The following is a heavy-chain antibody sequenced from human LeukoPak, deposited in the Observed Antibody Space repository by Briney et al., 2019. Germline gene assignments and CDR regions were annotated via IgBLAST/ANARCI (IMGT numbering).Heavy chain of an antibody. Sequence: GESLKISCKGSGYSFTSYWIGWVRQAPGKGLEWVSAISGSGGSTYYADSVKGRFTISRDNSKNTLYLQMNSLRAEDTAVYYCAKERSVADAFDIWGQGTMVTVSS. D-gene: IGHD6-19*01. CDR3: AKERSVADAFDI. CDR2: ISGSGGST. J-gene: IGHJ3*02. CDR1: GYSFTSYW. V-gene: IGHV3-23*01.